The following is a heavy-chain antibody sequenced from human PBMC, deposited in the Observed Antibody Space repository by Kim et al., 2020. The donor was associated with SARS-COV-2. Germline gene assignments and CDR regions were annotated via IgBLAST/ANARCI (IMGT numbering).Heavy chain of an antibody. D-gene: IGHD5-12*01. Sequence: GGSLRLSCAASGFTFSSYGMHWVRQAPGKGLEWVAVIWYDGSNKYYADSVKGRFTISRDNSKNTLYLQMNSLRAEDTAVYYCARDLQLEPYSGYAPVKGLAIDYWGQGTLVTVSS. CDR3: ARDLQLEPYSGYAPVKGLAIDY. V-gene: IGHV3-33*01. CDR1: GFTFSSYG. CDR2: IWYDGSNK. J-gene: IGHJ4*02.